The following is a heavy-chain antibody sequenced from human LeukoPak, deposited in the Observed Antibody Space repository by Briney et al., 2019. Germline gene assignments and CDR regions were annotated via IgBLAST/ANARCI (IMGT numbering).Heavy chain of an antibody. D-gene: IGHD3-16*01. V-gene: IGHV4-59*01. CDR1: GGSISSYY. CDR3: ARCTDSGGVDY. Sequence: PSETLSLTCTVSGGSISSYYWSWLRQPPGKGLEWIGYIYYSGGTNYNPSLKSRVTISVDTSKNQFSLKLSSVTAADTAVYYCARCTDSGGVDYWGQGTLVTVSS. CDR2: IYYSGGT. J-gene: IGHJ4*02.